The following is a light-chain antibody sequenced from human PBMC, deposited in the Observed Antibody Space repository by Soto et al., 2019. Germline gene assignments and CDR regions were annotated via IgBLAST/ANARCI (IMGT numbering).Light chain of an antibody. CDR2: GAS. Sequence: EIVLTQSPGTLSLSPGERATLSCRASQSVSSSYLAWYQQKPGQAPRLLIYGASSRATGIPDRFSGSGSGTDFTLTISSLEPEDFAVYYCQQRSNFVGQGTRLEIK. CDR3: QQRSNF. V-gene: IGKV3D-20*02. J-gene: IGKJ5*01. CDR1: QSVSSSY.